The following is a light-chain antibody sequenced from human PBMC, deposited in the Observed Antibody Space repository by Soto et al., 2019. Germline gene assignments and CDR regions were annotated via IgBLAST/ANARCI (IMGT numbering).Light chain of an antibody. CDR1: RYIRSD. V-gene: IGKV1-17*01. CDR3: QQYNSYSYT. Sequence: GDRVTITCRASRYIRSDLSWYQQRPGQAPKVLIYTASSLQSGVPSRFSGRGSGTEFILTISSLQPDDFATYYCQQYNSYSYTFGQGTKVDIK. J-gene: IGKJ2*01. CDR2: TAS.